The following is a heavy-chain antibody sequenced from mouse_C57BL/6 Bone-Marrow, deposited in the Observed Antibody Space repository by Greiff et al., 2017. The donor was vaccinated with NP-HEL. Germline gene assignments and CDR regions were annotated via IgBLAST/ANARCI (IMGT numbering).Heavy chain of an antibody. CDR2: INPGSGGT. CDR3: ARGYDYAHWYFDV. D-gene: IGHD2-4*01. J-gene: IGHJ1*03. V-gene: IGHV1-54*01. CDR1: GYAFTNYL. Sequence: QVQLQQSGAELVRPGTSVKVSCKASGYAFTNYLIEWVKQRPGQGLEWIGVINPGSGGTNYNGKFKGKATLTADKSSSTAYMQLSSLTSEDSAVYFCARGYDYAHWYFDVWGTGTTVTVSS.